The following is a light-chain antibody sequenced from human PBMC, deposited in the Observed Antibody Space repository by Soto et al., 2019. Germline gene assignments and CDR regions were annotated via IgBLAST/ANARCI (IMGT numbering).Light chain of an antibody. J-gene: IGKJ1*01. CDR2: AAS. Sequence: DIQMTQSPSSLSAFVGDRVIITCRASQSISSYLNWYQQKPGKAPNHLIYAASSLQSGVPSRFSGSGSGSNFTLTISSLQPEDFATYFCQQTYSTPWTFGLGTKVDIK. CDR3: QQTYSTPWT. V-gene: IGKV1-39*01. CDR1: QSISSY.